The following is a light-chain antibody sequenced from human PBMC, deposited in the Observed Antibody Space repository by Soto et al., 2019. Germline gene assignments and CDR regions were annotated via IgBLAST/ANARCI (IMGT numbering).Light chain of an antibody. Sequence: EIVLTQSPGTLSLSPGERATLSCRASQSVSSNYVAWYQQKPGQAPRLLIYGASSRATVIPDRFGGSGFGTDFTLTISRLEPEDFAVYYCQRYGSSVWTFGQGTKVEIK. CDR1: QSVSSNY. J-gene: IGKJ1*01. CDR2: GAS. CDR3: QRYGSSVWT. V-gene: IGKV3-20*01.